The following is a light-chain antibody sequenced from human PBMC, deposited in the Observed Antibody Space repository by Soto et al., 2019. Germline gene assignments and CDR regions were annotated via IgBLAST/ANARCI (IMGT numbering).Light chain of an antibody. J-gene: IGKJ4*01. Sequence: DIQTTQSPSSVSASVGDRVTITCRASQGIGSWLAWYQQKPGKAPKLLISAASSLQSGVPTRFSGSGSGTDFTLTSWSLQPEDFATYFCQQGNSFPLAFGGGTKVEIK. CDR2: AAS. V-gene: IGKV1-12*01. CDR1: QGIGSW. CDR3: QQGNSFPLA.